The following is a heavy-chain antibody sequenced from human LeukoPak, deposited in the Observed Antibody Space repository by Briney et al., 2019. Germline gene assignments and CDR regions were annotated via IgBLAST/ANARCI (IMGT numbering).Heavy chain of an antibody. CDR3: AGDPMGATYFDY. D-gene: IGHD1-26*01. CDR1: GGSISSGGYY. Sequence: PSETLSLTCTVSGGSISSGGYYWSWIRQHPGKGLEWIGYIYYSGSTYYNPSLKSRVTISVDTSKNQFSLKLSSVTAADTAVYYCAGDPMGATYFDYWGQGTLVTVSS. V-gene: IGHV4-31*03. CDR2: IYYSGST. J-gene: IGHJ4*02.